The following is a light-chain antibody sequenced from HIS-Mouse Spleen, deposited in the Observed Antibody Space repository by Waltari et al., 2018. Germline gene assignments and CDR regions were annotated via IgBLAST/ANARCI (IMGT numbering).Light chain of an antibody. J-gene: IGKJ1*01. CDR3: QQLNSYPPT. CDR1: QGISSY. V-gene: IGKV1-9*01. CDR2: SAS. Sequence: DIQLTQSPSFLSASVGDRVTIPCRSSQGISSYLAWYQQKPGKAPKLLIYSASTVQSGVPSRFSGSGSGTEFTLTISSLQPEDFATYYCQQLNSYPPTFGQGTKVEIK.